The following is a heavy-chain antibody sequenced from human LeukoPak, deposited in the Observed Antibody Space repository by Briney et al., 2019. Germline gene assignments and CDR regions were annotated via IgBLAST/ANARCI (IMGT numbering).Heavy chain of an antibody. CDR2: ISAYNGNT. D-gene: IGHD3-10*01. J-gene: IGHJ3*02. CDR1: GYTFTSYG. Sequence: ASVKVSCKASGYTFTSYGISWVRQAPGQGLEWMGWISAYNGNTNYAQKLQGRVTMTTDTSTSTAYMELRSLRSDDTAVYYCARDRGLLLWFGELGDAFDIWGQGTMVTVSS. V-gene: IGHV1-18*01. CDR3: ARDRGLLLWFGELGDAFDI.